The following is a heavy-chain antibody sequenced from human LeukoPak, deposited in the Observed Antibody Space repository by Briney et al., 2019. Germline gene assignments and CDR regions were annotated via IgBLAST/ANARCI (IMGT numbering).Heavy chain of an antibody. CDR2: INTDGSDT. CDR1: GSTFSNYW. J-gene: IGHJ4*02. Sequence: GGSLRLSCVVSGSTFSNYWMHWVRQAPGKGLVWVSRINTDGSDTSYVDSVRGRFTVSRDNAKSTLYLQMNSLRSEDTAAYYCARRGEDGFGYRYWGQGTLVTVSS. CDR3: ARRGEDGFGYRY. V-gene: IGHV3-74*01. D-gene: IGHD5-12*01.